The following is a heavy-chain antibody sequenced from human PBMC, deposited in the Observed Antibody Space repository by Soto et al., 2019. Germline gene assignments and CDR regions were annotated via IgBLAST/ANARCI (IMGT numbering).Heavy chain of an antibody. CDR2: INHSGST. CDR1: GGSFSGYY. CDR3: ARPTAAAGTSIHRVSGSYGMDV. D-gene: IGHD6-13*01. V-gene: IGHV4-34*01. Sequence: SETLSLTCAVYGGSFSGYYWSWIRQPPGKGLEWIGEINHSGSTNYNPSLKSRVTISVDTSKNQFSLKLSSVTAADTAVYYCARPTAAAGTSIHRVSGSYGMDVWGQGTTVTVSS. J-gene: IGHJ6*02.